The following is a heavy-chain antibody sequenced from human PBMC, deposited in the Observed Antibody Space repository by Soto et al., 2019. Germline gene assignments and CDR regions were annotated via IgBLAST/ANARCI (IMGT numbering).Heavy chain of an antibody. CDR1: GYTFSAYY. Sequence: ASVKVSCKTSGYTFSAYYMHWVRQAPGQGLEWMGRINPKSGGTLYAHKFQGRVTMTRDTSISTAYMELSRMRSDYTAVYYCARGGTFAYDTSGYSVYWGQGTLVTVSS. J-gene: IGHJ4*02. V-gene: IGHV1-2*06. CDR2: INPKSGGT. CDR3: ARGGTFAYDTSGYSVY. D-gene: IGHD3-22*01.